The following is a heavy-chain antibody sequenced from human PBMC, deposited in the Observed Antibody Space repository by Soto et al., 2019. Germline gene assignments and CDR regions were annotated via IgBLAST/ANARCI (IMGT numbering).Heavy chain of an antibody. V-gene: IGHV3-74*01. CDR2: IKTDGSST. CDR3: ARAGVGHNEFHY. Sequence: EVQLVESGGALVQPGGSLRLSCAASGFTFSSYWMHWVRQAPGEGLVWVSRIKTDGSSTSYADSVKGRFTISRDNVKNTMYLKMISLRAEDTVVDYCARAGVGHNEFHYGGQGTLVTVSS. CDR1: GFTFSSYW. D-gene: IGHD1-1*01. J-gene: IGHJ4*02.